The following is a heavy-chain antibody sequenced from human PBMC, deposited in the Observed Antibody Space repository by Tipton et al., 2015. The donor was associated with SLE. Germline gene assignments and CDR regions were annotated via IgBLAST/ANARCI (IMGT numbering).Heavy chain of an antibody. D-gene: IGHD3-16*01. CDR3: ARGDDYVWGARGGAFDI. CDR1: GGSISSNTYY. CDR2: IFYSGNT. V-gene: IGHV4-39*07. Sequence: TLSLTCTVSGGSISSNTYYWGWIRQPPGKGLEWIGSIFYSGNTYYNPSLKSRVTMSVDTSKNQLSLTLTSVTAADTAVYYCARGDDYVWGARGGAFDIWGQGTMVTVSS. J-gene: IGHJ3*02.